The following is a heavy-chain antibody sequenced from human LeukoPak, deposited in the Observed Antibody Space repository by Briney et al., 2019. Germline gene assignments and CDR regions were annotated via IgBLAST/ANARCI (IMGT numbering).Heavy chain of an antibody. CDR1: GYTFTSYD. CDR2: MNPNSGNT. D-gene: IGHD3-22*01. Sequence: ASVKVSCKASGYTFTSYDINWVRQATGQGLEWMGWMNPNSGNTGYARKFQGRVTMTRNTSISTAYMELSSLRSEDTAVYYCAREGYYDSSGCNDYWGQGTLVTVSS. J-gene: IGHJ4*02. CDR3: AREGYYDSSGCNDY. V-gene: IGHV1-8*01.